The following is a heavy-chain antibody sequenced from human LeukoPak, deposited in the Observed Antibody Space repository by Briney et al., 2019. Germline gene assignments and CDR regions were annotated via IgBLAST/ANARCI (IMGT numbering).Heavy chain of an antibody. CDR2: IKSKSERGTT. CDR1: GFTFSNGW. V-gene: IGHV3-15*01. Sequence: GGSLRLSCATSGFTFSNGWMSWVRQAPGKGLEWVGRIKSKSERGTTDYAAPVKGGFTISRDGSTNTVYLHMNSLKTEDTAVYFCTSNLYCSTSSCYTLDNWGQGTLVAVSP. J-gene: IGHJ4*02. D-gene: IGHD2-2*02. CDR3: TSNLYCSTSSCYTLDN.